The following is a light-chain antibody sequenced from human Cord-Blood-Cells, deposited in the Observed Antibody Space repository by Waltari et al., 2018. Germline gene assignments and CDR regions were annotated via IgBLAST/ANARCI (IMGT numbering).Light chain of an antibody. V-gene: IGKV3-11*01. CDR3: QQRSNWPLT. CDR1: QSVSSY. CDR2: DAS. Sequence: IVLTQYPATLPLSPGERATLSCSASQSVSSYFAWYQQRPGPAPRLLIYDASNRATGIPARFSGSGSVTDFTLTISSLEPEDFAVYYWQQRSNWPLTFGGGTKVEIK. J-gene: IGKJ4*01.